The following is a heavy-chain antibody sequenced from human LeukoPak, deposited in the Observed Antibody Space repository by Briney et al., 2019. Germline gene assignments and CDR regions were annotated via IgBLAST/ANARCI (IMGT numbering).Heavy chain of an antibody. D-gene: IGHD3-3*01. V-gene: IGHV3-21*01. J-gene: IGHJ4*02. CDR1: GFTFSSYS. CDR3: ARASSRGTIFGHHFDY. CDR2: ISSSSSYI. Sequence: GGSLRLSCAASGFTFSSYSMNWVRQAPGKGLEWVSSISSSSSYIYYADSVKGRFTISRDNAKNSLYLQMNSLRAEDTAVYYCARASSRGTIFGHHFDYWGQGTLVTVSS.